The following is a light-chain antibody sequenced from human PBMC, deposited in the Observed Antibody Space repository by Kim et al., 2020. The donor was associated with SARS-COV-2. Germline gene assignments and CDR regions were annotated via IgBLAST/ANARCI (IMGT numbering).Light chain of an antibody. V-gene: IGLV3-21*04. Sequence: APGKTGRISGGRNHIGSKGVHWYQQKPGQAPVLVIYYDTNRPSGIPERFAGSNSGNTATLTISRVEAGDEADYYCQVWDTSSDHVVFGGGTQLTVL. CDR3: QVWDTSSDHVV. J-gene: IGLJ2*01. CDR2: YDT. CDR1: HIGSKG.